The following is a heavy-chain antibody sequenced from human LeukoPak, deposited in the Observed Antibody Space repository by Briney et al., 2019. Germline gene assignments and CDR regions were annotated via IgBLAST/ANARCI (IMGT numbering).Heavy chain of an antibody. CDR2: ISASGGST. V-gene: IGHV3-23*01. CDR3: ARSYSSGWYGIDY. CDR1: GFTFSNYA. D-gene: IGHD6-19*01. Sequence: PGGSLRLSCAASGFTFSNYAMSWVRQAPGKGLEWVSAISASGGSTYYADSVKGRFIISRDNAKNSVYLQMNSLRAEDTAVYYCARSYSSGWYGIDYWGQGTLVTVSS. J-gene: IGHJ4*02.